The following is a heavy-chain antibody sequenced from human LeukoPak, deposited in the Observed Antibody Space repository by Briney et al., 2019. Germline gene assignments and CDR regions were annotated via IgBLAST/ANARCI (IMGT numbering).Heavy chain of an antibody. J-gene: IGHJ4*02. CDR1: GFTFSDYY. CDR3: ARVWGPARQGEFDY. CDR2: ISSSGSTI. Sequence: GGTLRLSCAASGFTFSDYYKSWIRQAPGKGLEWVSYISSSGSTIYYADSVKGRFTISRDNAKNSLYLQMNSLRAEDTAVYYCARVWGPARQGEFDYWGQGTLVTVSS. D-gene: IGHD7-27*01. V-gene: IGHV3-11*01.